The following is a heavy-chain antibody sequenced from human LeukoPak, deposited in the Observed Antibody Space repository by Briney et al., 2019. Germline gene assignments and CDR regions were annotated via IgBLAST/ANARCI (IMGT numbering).Heavy chain of an antibody. Sequence: SVKVSCKASGGTSNSHAISWVRQAPGQGLEWMGRIIPNLGTTNRAQNFQDRVTLTADKSTNTAYMELTSLTSDDTAVSYCATTNDGGGYQWGDFFDFWGQGTLVTVSS. CDR3: ATTNDGGGYQWGDFFDF. CDR2: IIPNLGTT. CDR1: GGTSNSHA. V-gene: IGHV1-69*04. J-gene: IGHJ4*02. D-gene: IGHD3-22*01.